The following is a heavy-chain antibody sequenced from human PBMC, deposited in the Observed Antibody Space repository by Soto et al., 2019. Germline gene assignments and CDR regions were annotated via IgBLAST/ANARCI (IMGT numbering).Heavy chain of an antibody. Sequence: QVQLVESGGGVVQPGRSLRLSCAASGFTFSSCGMHWVRQAPGKGLEWVAVISYDGSNKYYADSVKGRFTISRDYSENTLYLQMNSLTTEDTAVYYCAKEVGAAVTTCTNWYFDLWGRGTLVTVSS. CDR2: ISYDGSNK. D-gene: IGHD4-17*01. V-gene: IGHV3-30*18. CDR1: GFTFSSCG. CDR3: AKEVGAAVTTCTNWYFDL. J-gene: IGHJ2*01.